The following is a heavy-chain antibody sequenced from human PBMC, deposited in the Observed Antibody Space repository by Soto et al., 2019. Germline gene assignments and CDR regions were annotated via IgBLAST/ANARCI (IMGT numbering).Heavy chain of an antibody. D-gene: IGHD3-3*01. Sequence: ASVKVSCKASGYTFTSYGISWVRQAPGQGLEWMGWISAYNGNTNYAQKFQGRVTMTTDTSTSTAYMELSSLRSEDTSVYYCASSYDLFSHNWFDPWGQGTLVTVSS. CDR1: GYTFTSYG. CDR2: ISAYNGNT. J-gene: IGHJ5*02. CDR3: ASSYDLFSHNWFDP. V-gene: IGHV1-18*01.